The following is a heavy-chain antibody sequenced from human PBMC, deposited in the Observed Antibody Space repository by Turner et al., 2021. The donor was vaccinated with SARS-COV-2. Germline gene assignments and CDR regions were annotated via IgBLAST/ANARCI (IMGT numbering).Heavy chain of an antibody. J-gene: IGHJ4*02. Sequence: QLQLQESGPGLVKPSETLSLTCTVSGASISSSSYYWGWIRQPPGKGLEWIGSIYYSGSTYYNPSLKSRVTISVDASKNQFSLKLSSVTAADTAVYYCARRGDGGKSFDYWGQGTLVIVSS. CDR1: GASISSSSYY. D-gene: IGHD2-15*01. V-gene: IGHV4-39*01. CDR2: IYYSGST. CDR3: ARRGDGGKSFDY.